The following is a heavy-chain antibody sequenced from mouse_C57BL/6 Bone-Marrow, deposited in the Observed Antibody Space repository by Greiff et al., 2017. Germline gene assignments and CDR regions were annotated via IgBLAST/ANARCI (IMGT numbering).Heavy chain of an antibody. J-gene: IGHJ3*01. Sequence: EVKLVESGGDLVKPGGSLKLSCAASGFTFSSYGMSWVRQTPDKRLEWVATISSGGSYTYYPDSVKGRFTISRDNAKNTLYLQMSSLKSEDTAMYYCARQGDYVAYWGQGTLVTVSA. CDR1: GFTFSSYG. CDR2: ISSGGSYT. D-gene: IGHD2-4*01. V-gene: IGHV5-6*01. CDR3: ARQGDYVAY.